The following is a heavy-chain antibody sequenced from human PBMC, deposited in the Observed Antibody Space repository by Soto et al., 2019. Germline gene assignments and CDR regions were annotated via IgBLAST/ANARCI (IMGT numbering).Heavy chain of an antibody. D-gene: IGHD1-7*01. CDR2: INPNSGGT. V-gene: IGHV1-2*04. CDR1: GYTFTGYY. J-gene: IGHJ6*02. CDR3: AREKLELLGGMDV. Sequence: GASVKVSCKASGYTFTGYYMHWVRQAPGQGLEWMGWINPNSGGTNYAQKFQGWVTMTRDTSISTAYMELSRLRSDDTAVYYCAREKLELLGGMDVWGQGTTVTVSS.